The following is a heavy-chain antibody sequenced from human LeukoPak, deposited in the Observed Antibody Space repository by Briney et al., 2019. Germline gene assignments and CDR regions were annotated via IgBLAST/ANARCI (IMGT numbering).Heavy chain of an antibody. V-gene: IGHV3-72*01. D-gene: IGHD3-22*01. J-gene: IGHJ4*02. CDR3: ARNYYDSSRYYADY. Sequence: GGSLRLSCAASGFTFSDHYMDWVRQAPGKGLEWVGRSRNKANRYTTAYAASVKGRFTVSRDDSKNSLYLQMNSLKTEDTAVYFCARNYYDSSRYYADYWGQGTLVTVSS. CDR1: GFTFSDHY. CDR2: SRNKANRYTT.